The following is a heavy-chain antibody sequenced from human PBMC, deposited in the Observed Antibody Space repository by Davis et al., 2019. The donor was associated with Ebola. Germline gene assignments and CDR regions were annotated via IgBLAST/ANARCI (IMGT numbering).Heavy chain of an antibody. Sequence: MPSETLSLTCTVSGGSISSYYWSWIRQPPGKGLEWIGYIYYSGSTYYNPSLKSRVTISVDTSKNQFSLKLSSVTAADTAVYYCASPLRFLEWLLPHDAFDIWGQGTMVTVSS. CDR3: ASPLRFLEWLLPHDAFDI. J-gene: IGHJ3*02. CDR1: GGSISSYY. D-gene: IGHD3-3*01. V-gene: IGHV4-59*04. CDR2: IYYSGST.